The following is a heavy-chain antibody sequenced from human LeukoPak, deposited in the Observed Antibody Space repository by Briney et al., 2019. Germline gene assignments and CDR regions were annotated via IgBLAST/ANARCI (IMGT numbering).Heavy chain of an antibody. Sequence: PGGSLRLSCAASGFTFSSYEMNWVRQAPGKGLEWVSYISSGGSTIYYADSVKGRFTISRDNAKNSLYLQMNSLRAEDTAVYYCARVRDGSQDYWSQGTLVTVSS. D-gene: IGHD5-24*01. CDR1: GFTFSSYE. CDR3: ARVRDGSQDY. V-gene: IGHV3-48*03. J-gene: IGHJ4*02. CDR2: ISSGGSTI.